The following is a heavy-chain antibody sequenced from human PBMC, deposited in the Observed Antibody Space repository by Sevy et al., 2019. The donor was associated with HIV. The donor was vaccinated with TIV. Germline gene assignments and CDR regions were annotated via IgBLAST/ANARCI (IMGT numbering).Heavy chain of an antibody. J-gene: IGHJ6*03. V-gene: IGHV3-7*01. Sequence: GGSLRLSCAASGFTFSTHSMSWVRQAPGRGLEWVANIKEDGSETYYVDSVKGRFTISRDNAKNSLYLQMNTLRAEDTAVYYCVRVGYYYYYMDVWGKGTTVTVSS. CDR2: IKEDGSET. CDR3: VRVGYYYYYMDV. CDR1: GFTFSTHS.